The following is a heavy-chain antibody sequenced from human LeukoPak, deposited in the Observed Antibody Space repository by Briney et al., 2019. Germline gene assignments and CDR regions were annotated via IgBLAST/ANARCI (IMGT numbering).Heavy chain of an antibody. D-gene: IGHD3-9*01. J-gene: IGHJ6*03. CDR1: GGSISSHY. CDR2: IYYSGST. CDR3: VRDRYDILSGYYNPQYNYYYMDV. V-gene: IGHV4-59*11. Sequence: SETLSLTCTVSGGSISSHYWSWIRQPPGKGLEWIGYIYYSGSTDYNPSLKSRVSISVDTSKNQFSPKVSSVTAADTAVYYCVRDRYDILSGYYNPQYNYYYMDVWGKGTTVTVSS.